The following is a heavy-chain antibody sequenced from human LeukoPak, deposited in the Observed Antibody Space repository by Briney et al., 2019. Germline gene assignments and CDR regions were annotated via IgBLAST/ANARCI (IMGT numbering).Heavy chain of an antibody. CDR1: GFSFSTSW. Sequence: GGSLRLSCVASGFSFSTSWMSWVRQAPGKEPEWVANIKEDGSEKSYVDSVKGRFTISRDNAKNSLYLEMDSLRVEDTAVYYCARGGISRAAFDAWGQGTMVTVS. CDR3: ARGGISRAAFDA. J-gene: IGHJ3*01. CDR2: IKEDGSEK. V-gene: IGHV3-7*05. D-gene: IGHD2-21*01.